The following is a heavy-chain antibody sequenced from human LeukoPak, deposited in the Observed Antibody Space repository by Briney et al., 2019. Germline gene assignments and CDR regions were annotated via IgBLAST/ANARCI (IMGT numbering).Heavy chain of an antibody. CDR1: EFTFSSYG. D-gene: IGHD6-13*01. CDR3: ATLGTRTAAAATAY. V-gene: IGHV3-23*01. J-gene: IGHJ4*02. CDR2: ISGSGAFT. Sequence: GGSLRLSCAASEFTFSSYGMSWVPQAPGKGLEWVSDISGSGAFTYYADSVKGRFTISRDNSRNTLYLQMNSLRAEDTAVYYCATLGTRTAAAATAYWGQGTLVTVSS.